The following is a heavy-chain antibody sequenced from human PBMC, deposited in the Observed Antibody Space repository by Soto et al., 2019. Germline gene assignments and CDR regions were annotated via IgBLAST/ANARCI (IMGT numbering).Heavy chain of an antibody. D-gene: IGHD3-22*01. V-gene: IGHV4-59*02. CDR2: IFYSGST. CDR3: AKSGDSSGYYYGDDY. J-gene: IGHJ4*02. CDR1: CASVSSYY. Sequence: RSLTYTVSCASVSSYYWSWIRQPPGKGLQWIGNIFYSGSTTHYNPSLKSRVTISVDMSNNQFSLKLSSVTAADTAVYYCAKSGDSSGYYYGDDYWGQGTLVTVSS.